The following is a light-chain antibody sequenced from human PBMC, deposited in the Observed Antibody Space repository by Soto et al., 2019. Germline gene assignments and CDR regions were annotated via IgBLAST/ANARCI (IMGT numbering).Light chain of an antibody. CDR2: AAS. V-gene: IGKV3-20*01. CDR3: QQYGSSPPYT. J-gene: IGKJ2*01. Sequence: EIVLTQSPGTLSLSPGEGATLSCRASQSVSSSYLAWYQQKPGQAPRLLIYAASSRAPGIPDRFSGSGSGTDVTLTISRLEPEDSAVYYCQQYGSSPPYTFGQGTKLEIK. CDR1: QSVSSSY.